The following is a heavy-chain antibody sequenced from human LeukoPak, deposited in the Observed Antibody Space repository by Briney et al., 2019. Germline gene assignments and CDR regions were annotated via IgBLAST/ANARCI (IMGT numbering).Heavy chain of an antibody. Sequence: GGSLRLSCAGSGFTFSSYSMNWVRQAPGKGLEWVSSMTSSSTFIYYADSVKGRFTISRDNAKNSLYLQMNSLRAEDTAGYYSARVRGGFNYVRGALDMWGQGTMLTVSS. CDR2: MTSSSTFI. CDR3: ARVRGGFNYVRGALDM. J-gene: IGHJ3*02. CDR1: GFTFSSYS. V-gene: IGHV3-21*06. D-gene: IGHD3-10*02.